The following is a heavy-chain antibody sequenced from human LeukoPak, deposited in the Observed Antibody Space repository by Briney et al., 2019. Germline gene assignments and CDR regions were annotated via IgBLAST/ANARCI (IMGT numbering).Heavy chain of an antibody. CDR3: ARGGSSGRYGLGWFDP. CDR2: IIPIFGTA. CDR1: GGTFSSYA. J-gene: IGHJ5*02. D-gene: IGHD6-19*01. Sequence: SVKVSCKASGGTFSSYAISWVRQAPGQGLEWMGGIIPIFGTANYAQKFQGRVTLTADKSTSTAYMELSSLRSEDTAMYYCARGGSSGRYGLGWFDPWGQGTLVTVSS. V-gene: IGHV1-69*06.